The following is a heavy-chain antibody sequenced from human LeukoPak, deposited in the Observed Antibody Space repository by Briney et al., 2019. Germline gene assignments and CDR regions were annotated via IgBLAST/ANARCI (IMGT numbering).Heavy chain of an antibody. J-gene: IGHJ4*02. V-gene: IGHV3-23*01. CDR1: GFTFRTYA. CDR3: AKGAYYGD. Sequence: PGGSLRLSCAASGFTFRTYAMNWVRQAPGKGLEWLSTISGSGGNTYYADSVKGRFTISRDNSKNTLYLQMNSLRVEDTAIYYCAKGAYYGDWGQGTLVTVSS. D-gene: IGHD3-3*01. CDR2: ISGSGGNT.